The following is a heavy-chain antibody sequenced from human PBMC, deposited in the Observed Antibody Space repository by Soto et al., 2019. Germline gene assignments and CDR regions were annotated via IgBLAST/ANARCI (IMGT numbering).Heavy chain of an antibody. V-gene: IGHV3-11*06. Sequence: GGSLRLSCAASEFTFSDYYMSWIRQAPGKGLEWVSYISSSSSYTNYADSVKGRFTISRDNAKNSLYLQMNSLRAEDTAVYYCAREFAGRTSDYWGQGTLVTVSS. D-gene: IGHD2-2*01. CDR1: EFTFSDYY. CDR2: ISSSSSYT. CDR3: AREFAGRTSDY. J-gene: IGHJ4*02.